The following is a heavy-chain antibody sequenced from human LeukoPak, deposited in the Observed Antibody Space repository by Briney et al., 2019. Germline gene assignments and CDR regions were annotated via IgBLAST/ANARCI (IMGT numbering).Heavy chain of an antibody. CDR2: ISGSGGST. Sequence: SGGSLRLSCAASGFTFSSYGMSWVRQAPGKGLEWVSAISGSGGSTYYADSVKGRFTISRDNSKNTLYLQMNSLRAEDTAVYYCAKDRDQFIKHSSSWFDPWGQGTLVTVSS. V-gene: IGHV3-23*01. J-gene: IGHJ5*02. CDR3: AKDRDQFIKHSSSWFDP. CDR1: GFTFSSYG. D-gene: IGHD6-13*01.